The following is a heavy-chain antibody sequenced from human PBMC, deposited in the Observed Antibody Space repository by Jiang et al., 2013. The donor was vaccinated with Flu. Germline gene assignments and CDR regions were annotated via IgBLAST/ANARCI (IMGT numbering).Heavy chain of an antibody. V-gene: IGHV3-30*01. J-gene: IGHJ2*01. CDR2: ISYDGSNK. CDR3: ARVRYNYYDSTGWYFDL. Sequence: VISYDGSNKYYADSVKGRFTISRDNSKNTLYLQMNSLRAEDTAVYYCARVRYNYYDSTGWYFDLWGRGTLVTVSS. D-gene: IGHD3-22*01.